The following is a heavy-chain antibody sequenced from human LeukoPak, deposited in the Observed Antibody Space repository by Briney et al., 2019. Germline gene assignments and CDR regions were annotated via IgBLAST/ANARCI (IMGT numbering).Heavy chain of an antibody. CDR3: ATSRGSSSWYEAFDY. CDR1: GFTFSSYA. J-gene: IGHJ4*02. D-gene: IGHD6-13*01. CDR2: ISDSGDIT. Sequence: PGGSLRLSCAASGFTFSSYAMSWVRQAPGKGLEWVSAISDSGDITYYADSVKGRFTISRDNSKNTLYLQMNSLRAEDTAVYYCATSRGSSSWYEAFDYWGQGILVTVSS. V-gene: IGHV3-23*01.